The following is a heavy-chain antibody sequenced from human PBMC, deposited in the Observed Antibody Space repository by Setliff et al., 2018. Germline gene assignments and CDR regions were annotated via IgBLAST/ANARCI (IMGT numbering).Heavy chain of an antibody. V-gene: IGHV1-69*06. CDR1: GGTFSSYA. J-gene: IGHJ6*03. CDR3: AREGLIADTTYYYYYYMDV. Sequence: SVKVSCKASGGTFSSYAISWVRQAPGQGLEWMRRIIPIFGTANYAQKFQGRVTITADKSTSTAYMELSSLRSEDTAVYYCAREGLIADTTYYYYYYMDVWGKGPRSPSP. CDR2: IIPIFGTA. D-gene: IGHD2-21*01.